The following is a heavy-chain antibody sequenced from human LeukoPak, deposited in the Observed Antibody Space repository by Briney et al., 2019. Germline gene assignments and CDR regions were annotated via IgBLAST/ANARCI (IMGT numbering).Heavy chain of an antibody. Sequence: GGSLRLPCAASGFTFSNYSMNWVRQAPGKGLEWVSSISSSGSYIYSADSVKGRFTISRDNAKNSLYLQMNSLRAEDTAVYYCARDYGSFAYWSQGTLVTVSS. CDR3: ARDYGSFAY. V-gene: IGHV3-21*01. D-gene: IGHD4-17*01. J-gene: IGHJ4*02. CDR2: ISSSGSYI. CDR1: GFTFSNYS.